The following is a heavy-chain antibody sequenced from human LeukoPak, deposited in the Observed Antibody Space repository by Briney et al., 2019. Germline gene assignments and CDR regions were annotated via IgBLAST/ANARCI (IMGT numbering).Heavy chain of an antibody. CDR1: GGSISSSNW. Sequence: SGTLSLTCAVSGGSISSSNWWSWVRQPPGKGLEWIGEIYHSGSTNYNPSLKSRVTISVDTSKNQFSLKLSSVTAADTAVYYCARESASGSSPYNWFDPWGQGTLVTVSS. CDR3: ARESASGSSPYNWFDP. CDR2: IYHSGST. V-gene: IGHV4-4*02. D-gene: IGHD3-10*01. J-gene: IGHJ5*02.